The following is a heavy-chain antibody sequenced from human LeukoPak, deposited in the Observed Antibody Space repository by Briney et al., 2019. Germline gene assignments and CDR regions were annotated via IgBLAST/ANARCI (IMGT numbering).Heavy chain of an antibody. J-gene: IGHJ6*03. Sequence: GGSLRLSCAASRFTFSTYWMHWVRQAPGKGLVWVSSISGSDGRTNYADSVKGRFTISRDNSKNTLYLQMNSLRADDTAIYYCAKDPKYCSGGRCYYYYYMDVWGKGTTVTISS. CDR1: RFTFSTYW. CDR3: AKDPKYCSGGRCYYYYYMDV. CDR2: ISGSDGRT. D-gene: IGHD2-15*01. V-gene: IGHV3-23*01.